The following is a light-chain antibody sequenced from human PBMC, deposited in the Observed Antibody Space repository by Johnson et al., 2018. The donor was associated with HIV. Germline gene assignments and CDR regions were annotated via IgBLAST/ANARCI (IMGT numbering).Light chain of an antibody. J-gene: IGLJ1*01. CDR1: SSNIGNNY. V-gene: IGLV1-51*01. CDR3: RTWDSTLSAYV. CDR2: DNN. Sequence: HSVLTQPPSVSAAPGQKVTISCSGSSSNIGNNYVSWYQQLPGTAPTLLIYDNNKRPSGIPDRFSGSKSGTSATLGITGLKTGDEADYYCRTWDSTLSAYVFGTGTKVTFL.